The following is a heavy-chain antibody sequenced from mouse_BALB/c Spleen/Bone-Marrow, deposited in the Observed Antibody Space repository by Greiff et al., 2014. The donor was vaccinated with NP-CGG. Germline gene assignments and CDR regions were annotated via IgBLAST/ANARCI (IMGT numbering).Heavy chain of an antibody. V-gene: IGHV14-3*02. J-gene: IGHJ2*01. CDR1: GFNITDPY. Sequence: EVKLVESGAELVKPGASVKLSCTASGFNITDPYIHWVKQRPGQGLDWIGRIDPASDNTQYDPKFQGKATLTADTSSNTAYLQLSSLTSEDTAVYYSATLTGHFDYWGQGTILTVSS. CDR3: ATLTGHFDY. D-gene: IGHD4-1*01. CDR2: IDPASDNT.